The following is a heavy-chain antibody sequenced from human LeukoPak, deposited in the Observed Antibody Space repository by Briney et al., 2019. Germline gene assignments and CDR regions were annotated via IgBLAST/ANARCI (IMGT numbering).Heavy chain of an antibody. D-gene: IGHD3-10*01. CDR3: ARALLQWFGESGGHDAFDI. CDR1: GYTFTGYY. J-gene: IGHJ3*02. V-gene: IGHV1-2*02. CDR2: INPNIGGT. Sequence: GASVKVSCKASGYTFTGYYIHWVRQAPGQGLEWMGWINPNIGGTNHAQRFQGRVTMTRDTSISTAYMELSRLRSDDTAVYYCARALLQWFGESGGHDAFDIWGQGTMVTVSS.